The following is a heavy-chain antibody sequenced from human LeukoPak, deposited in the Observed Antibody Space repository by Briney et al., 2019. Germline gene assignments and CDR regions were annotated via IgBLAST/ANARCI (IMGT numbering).Heavy chain of an antibody. CDR2: INSNSGDT. D-gene: IGHD6-19*01. J-gene: IGHJ4*02. CDR1: GYTFTDYY. CDR3: ARGPRITMDGPSDY. Sequence: ASVKVSCKASGYTFTDYYIHWVRQAPGQGLEWMGWINSNSGDTNYAQKFQSRVAMTRDTSITTAYMELNWLRSDDTAVHYCARGPRITMDGPSDYWGQGTLVTVSS. V-gene: IGHV1-2*02.